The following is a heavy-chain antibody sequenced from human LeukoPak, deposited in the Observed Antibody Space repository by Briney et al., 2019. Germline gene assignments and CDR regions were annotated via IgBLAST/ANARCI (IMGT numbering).Heavy chain of an antibody. CDR1: GFTFSSFA. CDR2: ISYDGSNK. Sequence: GGSLRLSCAASGFTFSSFAMHWVRQAPGKGLEWVAVISYDGSNKFYADSVKGRFTISRDNSNITLYLQMNSLRPQDTAVYYCARVGRGYSFKVYYFDYWGQGTLVTVSS. D-gene: IGHD5-18*01. J-gene: IGHJ4*02. CDR3: ARVGRGYSFKVYYFDY. V-gene: IGHV3-30*04.